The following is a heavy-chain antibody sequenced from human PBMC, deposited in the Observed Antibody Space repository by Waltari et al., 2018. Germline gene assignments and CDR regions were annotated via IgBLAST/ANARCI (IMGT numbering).Heavy chain of an antibody. V-gene: IGHV3-74*01. CDR2: MNNAGSST. D-gene: IGHD1-26*01. CDR1: GFTFSTYW. CDR3: ARGPASDSGNYYVGDY. J-gene: IGHJ4*02. Sequence: EVQLVESGGVLVQPGGSLRIACEASGFTFSTYWMHWVRQAPGKGLVWVTRMNNAGSSTSYGDAVKGRFTISRDNAKNTLYLQMNSLRVEDTCIYYCARGPASDSGNYYVGDYWGQGTLGTVSS.